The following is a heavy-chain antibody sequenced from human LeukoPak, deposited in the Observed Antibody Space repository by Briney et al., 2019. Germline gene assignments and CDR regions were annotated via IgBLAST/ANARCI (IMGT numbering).Heavy chain of an antibody. CDR3: AREKVVDGGYGMDV. V-gene: IGHV1-2*02. CDR1: GYTFTGYY. CDR2: INPDSGGT. Sequence: GASVKVSCTASGYTFTGYYMHWVRQAPGQGLEWMGWINPDSGGTNYAQKFQGRVTMTRDTSISTAYTELSRLRSDDTAVYYCAREKVVDGGYGMDVWGQGTTVTVSS. J-gene: IGHJ6*02. D-gene: IGHD2-15*01.